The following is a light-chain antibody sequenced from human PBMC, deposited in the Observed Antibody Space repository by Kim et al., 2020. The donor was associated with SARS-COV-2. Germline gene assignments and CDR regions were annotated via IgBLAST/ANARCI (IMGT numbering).Light chain of an antibody. CDR2: HAS. Sequence: ETVLTQSPGTLSLSPADRATLSCRASQPIRRDFLAWYQQKPGQAPRLLLYHASVRASDIPVRFSGSGSATDFTLTINNLEPEDFAVYYCQRYGGPPPYTFGQGTKLEI. J-gene: IGKJ2*01. V-gene: IGKV3-20*01. CDR1: QPIRRDF. CDR3: QRYGGPPPYT.